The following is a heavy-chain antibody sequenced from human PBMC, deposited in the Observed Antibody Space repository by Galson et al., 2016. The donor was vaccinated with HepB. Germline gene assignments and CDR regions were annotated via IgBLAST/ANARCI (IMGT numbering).Heavy chain of an antibody. J-gene: IGHJ4*02. CDR2: VHHSGDT. Sequence: ETLSLTCTVSGGSSDGYYWSWVRQPPGMGLEWIGYVHHSGDTNYSPSLKSRVSMSLETSKKQISLKLNSVTTADTAVYYCARRAAAGNFDYWGQGTLVTVSS. CDR3: ARRAAAGNFDY. CDR1: GGSSDGYY. D-gene: IGHD6-13*01. V-gene: IGHV4-59*01.